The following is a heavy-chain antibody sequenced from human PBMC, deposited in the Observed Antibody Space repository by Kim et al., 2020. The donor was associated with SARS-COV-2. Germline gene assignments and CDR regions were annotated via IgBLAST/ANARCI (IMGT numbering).Heavy chain of an antibody. V-gene: IGHV3-9*01. Sequence: AASWKGPFTIARDNAKNSRYLKMNSLRVEDTALYYCAKGLGFGDLLYFDHWGQGTLVTVSS. J-gene: IGHJ4*02. CDR3: AKGLGFGDLLYFDH. D-gene: IGHD3-10*01.